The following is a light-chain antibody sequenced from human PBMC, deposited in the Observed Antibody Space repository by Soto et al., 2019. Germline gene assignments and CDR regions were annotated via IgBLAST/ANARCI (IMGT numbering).Light chain of an antibody. CDR1: SSDVGEENY. V-gene: IGLV2-8*01. CDR3: CSFAGAYTLDVV. Sequence: QSALTQPPSASGSPGQSVTITCSGTSSDVGEENYVSWYQQHPGKVPKLILYEVSKRPSGVPDRFSGSRSGNTASLTVSGLQAEDEADYYCCSFAGAYTLDVVFGGGTQLTVL. J-gene: IGLJ2*01. CDR2: EVS.